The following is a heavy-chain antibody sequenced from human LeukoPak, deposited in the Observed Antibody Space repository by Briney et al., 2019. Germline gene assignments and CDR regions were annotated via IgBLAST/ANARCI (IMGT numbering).Heavy chain of an antibody. J-gene: IGHJ3*02. CDR1: GFTFNNYG. D-gene: IGHD3-22*01. CDR3: AKTRITMILTGAFDI. V-gene: IGHV3-30*18. Sequence: PGRSLRLSCAASGFTFNNYGMHWVRQAPGKGLEWVAVISYDGSNTYYADSVKGRFTISRDNSKNTLYLQMNSLRAEDTAVYYCAKTRITMILTGAFDIWGQGTMVTVSS. CDR2: ISYDGSNT.